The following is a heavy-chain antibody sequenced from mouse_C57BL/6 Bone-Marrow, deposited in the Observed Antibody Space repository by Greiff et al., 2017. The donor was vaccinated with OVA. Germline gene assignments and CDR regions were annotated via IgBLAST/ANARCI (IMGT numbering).Heavy chain of an antibody. CDR1: GYTFTSYG. CDR2: IYPRSGNT. J-gene: IGHJ4*01. V-gene: IGHV1-81*01. CDR3: ARGGYGSSYVRAMDY. D-gene: IGHD1-1*01. Sequence: VQLQQSGAELARPGASVKLSCKASGYTFTSYGISWVKQRTGQGLEWIGEIYPRSGNTYYNEKFKGKATLTADKSSSTAYMELRSLTSEDSAVYFCARGGYGSSYVRAMDYWGQGTSVTVSS.